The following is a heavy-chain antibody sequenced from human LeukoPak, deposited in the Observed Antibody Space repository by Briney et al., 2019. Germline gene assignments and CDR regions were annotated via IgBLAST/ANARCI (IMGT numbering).Heavy chain of an antibody. D-gene: IGHD4-17*01. CDR2: INTNTGNP. J-gene: IGHJ4*02. CDR1: GYAFINYA. Sequence: ASVKVSCKTSGYAFINYAINWVRQAPGQGLEWVGWINTNTGNPTYAQGFTGRFVSSLDTSVSTTYLQISSLETEDTAIYYCARSNNDGDYLGVGFDYWGQGALATVSS. CDR3: ARSNNDGDYLGVGFDY. V-gene: IGHV7-4-1*02.